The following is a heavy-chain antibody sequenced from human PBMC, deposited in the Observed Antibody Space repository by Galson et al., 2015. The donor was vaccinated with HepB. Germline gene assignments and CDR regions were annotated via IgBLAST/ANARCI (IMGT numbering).Heavy chain of an antibody. Sequence: ETLSLTCDVSGDSIGRNKWWSWVRQPPGKGLEWIGEIYHSGSTNYNPSLKSRVTISVDKSKNQFSLILTSVTAADTAVYYCARVQLRPRNIDSWGQGTLVTVSS. CDR1: GDSIGRNKW. CDR2: IYHSGST. CDR3: ARVQLRPRNIDS. J-gene: IGHJ5*01. V-gene: IGHV4-4*02. D-gene: IGHD1-1*01.